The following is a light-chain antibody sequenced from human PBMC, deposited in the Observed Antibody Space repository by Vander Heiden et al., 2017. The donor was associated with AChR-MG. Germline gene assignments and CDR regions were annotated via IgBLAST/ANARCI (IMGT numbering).Light chain of an antibody. V-gene: IGKV3-15*01. CDR2: GAA. J-gene: IGKJ4*01. CDR1: QSVSSN. Sequence: EIVMTHSPATLSVSPGDRATLSCRASQSVSSNLAWYQQKPGQAPRLLIDGAATRATGIPARFSGSGSGTEFTLTISSLQSEDFAVYYCQQYNNWPPLTFGGGTKVEIK. CDR3: QQYNNWPPLT.